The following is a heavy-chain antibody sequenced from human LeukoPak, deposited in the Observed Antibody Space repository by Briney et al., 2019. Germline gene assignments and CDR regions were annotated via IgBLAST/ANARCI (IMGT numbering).Heavy chain of an antibody. V-gene: IGHV4-61*02. CDR2: IYTSGST. D-gene: IGHD3-9*01. CDR3: AREGQAYYDILTGYKTVNWFDP. CDR1: GGSISSGSYY. Sequence: PSQTLSLTCTVSGGSISSGSYYWSWIRQPAGKGLEWIGRIYTSGSTNYNPSLKSRVTISVDTSKNQFSLKLSSVTAADTAVYYCAREGQAYYDILTGYKTVNWFDPWGQGTLVTVSS. J-gene: IGHJ5*02.